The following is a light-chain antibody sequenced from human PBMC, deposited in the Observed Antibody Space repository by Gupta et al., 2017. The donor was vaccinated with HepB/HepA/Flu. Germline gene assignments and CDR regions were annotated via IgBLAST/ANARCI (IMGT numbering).Light chain of an antibody. CDR1: PSVSNN. J-gene: IGKJ1*01. Sequence: EIVMTQSPATLSVSPGQSATPSCRASPSVSNNLDWYQQKPGQAPRLLIYGASTRATGTPARSSGSGYGTGSTLTISIRKLEAFAVSYCQCYMYWAGRTFGQGTRVEVK. V-gene: IGKV3-15*01. CDR3: QCYMYWAGRT. CDR2: GAS.